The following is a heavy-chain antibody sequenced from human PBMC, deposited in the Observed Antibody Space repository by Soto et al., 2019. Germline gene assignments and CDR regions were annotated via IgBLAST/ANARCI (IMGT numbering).Heavy chain of an antibody. CDR1: GFTFSSYA. V-gene: IGHV3-23*01. Sequence: PGGSLRLSCAASGFTFSSYAMSWVRQAPGKGLEWVSAISGSGGSTYYADSVKGRFTISRDNSKNTLYLQMNSLRAEDTAVYYCAKSLSEIVLVPAAMYDYWGQGTLVTVSS. D-gene: IGHD2-2*01. J-gene: IGHJ4*02. CDR3: AKSLSEIVLVPAAMYDY. CDR2: ISGSGGST.